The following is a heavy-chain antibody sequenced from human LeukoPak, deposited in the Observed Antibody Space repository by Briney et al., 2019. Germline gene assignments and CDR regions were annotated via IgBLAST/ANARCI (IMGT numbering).Heavy chain of an antibody. J-gene: IGHJ4*02. Sequence: GGSLRLSCAASGFAFSDSYMTWTRQAPGKGLEWVSYISHSGRTIYYADSVKGRFTISRDNAKNPLYLQMNSLRAEDTAVYYCARLNYYDIYAFDYWGQGTLVTVSS. CDR2: ISHSGRTI. D-gene: IGHD3-9*01. CDR3: ARLNYYDIYAFDY. CDR1: GFAFSDSY. V-gene: IGHV3-11*01.